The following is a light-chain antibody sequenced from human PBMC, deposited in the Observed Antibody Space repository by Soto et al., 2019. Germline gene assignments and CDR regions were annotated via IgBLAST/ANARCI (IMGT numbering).Light chain of an antibody. CDR2: DAS. CDR3: QQYNNWPPFT. J-gene: IGKJ3*01. Sequence: EIVMTQSPATLSVSPGERASLSCRASQSVGSKLAWYQHKPGQAPRLLIYDASTRATGFPVRFSVSGSGTEFTLTISSLQPEDFAVYYCQQYNNWPPFTFGPGTKVDIK. CDR1: QSVGSK. V-gene: IGKV3-15*01.